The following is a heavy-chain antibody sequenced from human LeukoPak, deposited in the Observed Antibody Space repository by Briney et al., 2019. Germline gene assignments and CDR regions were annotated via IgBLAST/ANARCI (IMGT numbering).Heavy chain of an antibody. D-gene: IGHD5-18*01. CDR3: AREGPYSYGPGDAFDI. CDR2: ISSSSSYI. J-gene: IGHJ3*02. CDR1: GFTFSSYW. V-gene: IGHV3-21*01. Sequence: GGSLRLSCAASGFTFSSYWMSWVRQAPGKGLEWVSSISSSSSYIYYADSVKGRFTISRDNAKNSLYLQMNSLRAEDTAVYYCAREGPYSYGPGDAFDIWGQGTMVTVSS.